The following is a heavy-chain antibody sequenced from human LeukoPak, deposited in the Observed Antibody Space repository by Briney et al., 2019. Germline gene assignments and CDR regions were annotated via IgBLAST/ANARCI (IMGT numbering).Heavy chain of an antibody. Sequence: PEASVKVSCKASGYTFTSYGISWVRQAPGQGLEWVGGIIPIFGTANYAQKFQGRVTITADESTSTAYMELSSLRSEDTAVYYCARFTVNLFGVVIIGGPFDYWGQGTLVTVSS. D-gene: IGHD3-3*01. CDR2: IIPIFGTA. J-gene: IGHJ4*02. V-gene: IGHV1-69*13. CDR1: GYTFTSYG. CDR3: ARFTVNLFGVVIIGGPFDY.